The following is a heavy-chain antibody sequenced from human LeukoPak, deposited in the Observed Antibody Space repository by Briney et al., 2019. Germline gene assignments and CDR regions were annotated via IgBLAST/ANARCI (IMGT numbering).Heavy chain of an antibody. CDR1: GYSFTSYW. J-gene: IGHJ4*02. CDR2: IYPGDSDT. Sequence: GESLKISCKGSGYSFTSYWIGWVRQMPGKGLEWMGIIYPGDSDTRYSPSFQGQVTVSADKSINTAYLHWSSLKASDTAIYYCARLISGSHDYWGQGILVTVSS. D-gene: IGHD1-26*01. CDR3: ARLISGSHDY. V-gene: IGHV5-51*01.